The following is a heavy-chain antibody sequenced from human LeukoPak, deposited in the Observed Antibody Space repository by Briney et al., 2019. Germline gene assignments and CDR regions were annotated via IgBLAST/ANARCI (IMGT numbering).Heavy chain of an antibody. CDR1: GFTFSSYG. Sequence: PGGSLRLSCAASGFTFSSYGMSWVRQAPGKGLEWVSAISGSGGSTYYADSVKGRFTISRDNSKNTLYLQMNSLRAEDTAVYYCAKPGSAGYDSSGFDYFDYWGQGTLVTVSS. D-gene: IGHD3-22*01. J-gene: IGHJ4*02. CDR2: ISGSGGST. V-gene: IGHV3-23*01. CDR3: AKPGSAGYDSSGFDYFDY.